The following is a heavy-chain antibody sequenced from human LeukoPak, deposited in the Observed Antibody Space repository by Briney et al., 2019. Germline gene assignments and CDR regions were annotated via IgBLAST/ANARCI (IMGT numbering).Heavy chain of an antibody. Sequence: GRSLRLSCAASGFTFDDYAMHWVRQAPGKGLEWVSGISWNSGSIGYADSVRGRFTISRDNAKNSLYLQMNSLRAEDTALYYCAKGAWSGSHLGYYFDYWGRGPLVTVSS. CDR1: GFTFDDYA. CDR2: ISWNSGSI. V-gene: IGHV3-9*01. J-gene: IGHJ4*02. D-gene: IGHD1-26*01. CDR3: AKGAWSGSHLGYYFDY.